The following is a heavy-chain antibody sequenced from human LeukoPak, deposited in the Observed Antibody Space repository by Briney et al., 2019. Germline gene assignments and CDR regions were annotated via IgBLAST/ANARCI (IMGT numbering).Heavy chain of an antibody. V-gene: IGHV1-46*01. CDR1: GYTFTSNY. CDR2: IYPRDGST. J-gene: IGHJ4*02. CDR3: ARDQEGFDY. Sequence: ASVKVSCTASGYTFTSNYINWVRQAPGQGLEWMGMIYPRDGSTSYAQKFQGRVTVTRDTSTSTVHMELSGLRSEDTAVYYCARDQEGFDYWGQGTLVTVSS.